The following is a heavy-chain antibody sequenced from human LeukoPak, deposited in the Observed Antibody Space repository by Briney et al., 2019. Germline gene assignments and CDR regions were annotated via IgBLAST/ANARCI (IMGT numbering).Heavy chain of an antibody. CDR3: ARDRASTFYYGMDV. D-gene: IGHD2/OR15-2a*01. J-gene: IGHJ6*02. Sequence: GGSLRLSCAASGFTFSSYGMHWVRQAPGKGLEWVAVIWYDGSNKYYGDSVKGRFTISRDNSKNTLYLQINSLRAEDTAVYYCARDRASTFYYGMDVWGQGTTVTVSS. V-gene: IGHV3-33*01. CDR2: IWYDGSNK. CDR1: GFTFSSYG.